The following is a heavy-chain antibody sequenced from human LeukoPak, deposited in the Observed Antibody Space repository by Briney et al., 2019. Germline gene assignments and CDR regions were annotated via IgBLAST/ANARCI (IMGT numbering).Heavy chain of an antibody. J-gene: IGHJ4*02. V-gene: IGHV3-30*18. D-gene: IGHD6-13*01. CDR1: GFTFSSYG. CDR3: AKNVAASPFRYFDS. Sequence: PGGSLRLSCAASGFTFSSYGMHWVRQAPGKGLEWVAVISYDGSNKYYADSVKGRFTIPRDNSKNTLYLQMNSLRAEDTAIYYCAKNVAASPFRYFDSWGQGTLVTVSS. CDR2: ISYDGSNK.